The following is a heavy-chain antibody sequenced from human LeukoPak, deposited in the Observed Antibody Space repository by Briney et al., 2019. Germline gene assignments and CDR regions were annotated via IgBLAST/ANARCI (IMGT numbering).Heavy chain of an antibody. CDR2: ISRKSSSK. D-gene: IGHD3-10*01. CDR3: VREDPSEYGSIDY. CDR1: GFTFSSYS. J-gene: IGHJ4*02. V-gene: IGHV3-48*02. Sequence: GGSLRLSCAASGFTFSSYSMNWVRQAPGKGLEWVAYISRKSSSKHYADSVQGRFTISRDNAKASLYLQMSSLRDEDTAVSYCVREDPSEYGSIDYWGQGTLVTVSS.